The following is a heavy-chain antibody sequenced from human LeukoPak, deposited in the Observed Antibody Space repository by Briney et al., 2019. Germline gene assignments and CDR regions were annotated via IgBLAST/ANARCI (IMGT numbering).Heavy chain of an antibody. Sequence: SVTVSCTASGGTFSIYAISWVRQAPGQGLEWMGGIIPIFGTANYAQKFQGRVTITADESTSTAYMELSSLRSEDTAVYYCARDCSGGSCYSNWGQGTLVTVSS. J-gene: IGHJ4*02. D-gene: IGHD2-15*01. CDR3: ARDCSGGSCYSN. V-gene: IGHV1-69*13. CDR1: GGTFSIYA. CDR2: IIPIFGTA.